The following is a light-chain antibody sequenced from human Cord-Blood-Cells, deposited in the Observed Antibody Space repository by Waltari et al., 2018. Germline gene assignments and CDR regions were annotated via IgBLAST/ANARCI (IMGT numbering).Light chain of an antibody. Sequence: EIVLTQSSGTLSLSPGERATLSCSASQSVSSSYLAWYQQKPGQAPRLLIYGASSRATGIPDRFSGSGSGTDFTLTISRLEPEDFAVYYCQQYGSSPWTFGEGTKVEIK. V-gene: IGKV3-20*01. CDR1: QSVSSSY. J-gene: IGKJ1*01. CDR3: QQYGSSPWT. CDR2: GAS.